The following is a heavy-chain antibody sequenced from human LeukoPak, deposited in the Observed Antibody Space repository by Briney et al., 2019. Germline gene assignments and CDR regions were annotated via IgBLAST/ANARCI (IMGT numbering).Heavy chain of an antibody. D-gene: IGHD3-3*01. CDR3: ARTPIDFWSGSLYYFDY. Sequence: WASVRVSCKASGYTFTSYGISWVRQAPGQGLEWMGWISADNGNTNYAQKLQGRVTMTTDTSTSTAYMELRSLRSDDTAVYYCARTPIDFWSGSLYYFDYWGQGTLVTVSS. V-gene: IGHV1-18*01. CDR2: ISADNGNT. CDR1: GYTFTSYG. J-gene: IGHJ4*02.